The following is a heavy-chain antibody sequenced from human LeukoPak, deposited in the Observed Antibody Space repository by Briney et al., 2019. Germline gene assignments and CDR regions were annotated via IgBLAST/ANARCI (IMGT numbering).Heavy chain of an antibody. D-gene: IGHD1-7*01. CDR2: IKQDGSEK. Sequence: GGSLRLSCAASGFTFSRHWMSWVRQAPGKGLEWVANIKQDGSEKYYVDSVKGRFTISRDNAKNSLYLQMNSLRDEDMAVYYCARLDWNYVFFEYWGQGTLVTVSS. CDR3: ARLDWNYVFFEY. CDR1: GFTFSRHW. V-gene: IGHV3-7*01. J-gene: IGHJ4*02.